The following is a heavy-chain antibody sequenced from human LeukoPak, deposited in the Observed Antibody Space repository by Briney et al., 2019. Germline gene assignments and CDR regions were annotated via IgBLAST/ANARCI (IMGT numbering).Heavy chain of an antibody. V-gene: IGHV1-8*01. D-gene: IGHD6-13*01. CDR3: ARGSRSGRRIAAAGTVYYYMDV. CDR2: MNPNSGNT. CDR1: GYTFTSYD. J-gene: IGHJ6*03. Sequence: ASVKVSCKASGYTFTSYDFNWVRHGTGQGLELMGWMNPNSGNTGYAQKFQGRVTMTRNTSISTGYMELSSLRSEDTAVYYCARGSRSGRRIAAAGTVYYYMDVWGKGTTVTISS.